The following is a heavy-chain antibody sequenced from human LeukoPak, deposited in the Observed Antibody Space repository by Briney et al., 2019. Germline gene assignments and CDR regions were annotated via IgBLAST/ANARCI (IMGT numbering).Heavy chain of an antibody. D-gene: IGHD5-18*01. CDR2: ISSSSSYI. J-gene: IGHJ6*02. Sequence: GSLRLSCAASGFTFSSYSMNWVRQAPGKWLEWVSSISSSSSYIYYADSVKGRFTISRDNAKNSLYLQMNSLRAEDTAVYYCARRRGYSYGPKVTFYGMDVWGQGTTVTVSS. V-gene: IGHV3-21*01. CDR1: GFTFSSYS. CDR3: ARRRGYSYGPKVTFYGMDV.